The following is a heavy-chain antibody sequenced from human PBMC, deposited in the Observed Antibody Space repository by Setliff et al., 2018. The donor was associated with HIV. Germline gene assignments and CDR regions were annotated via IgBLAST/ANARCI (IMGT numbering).Heavy chain of an antibody. J-gene: IGHJ5*02. Sequence: GESLRLSCAASGFTFSYYSMNWVRQAPGKGLEWVSYISSSSSTIYYADSVKGRFTISRDDAKNSLYLQMNSLRAEDTAVYYCARGVVVAAHNWFDPWGQGTLVTVSS. V-gene: IGHV3-48*01. CDR2: ISSSSSTI. CDR3: ARGVVVAAHNWFDP. CDR1: GFTFSYYS. D-gene: IGHD2-15*01.